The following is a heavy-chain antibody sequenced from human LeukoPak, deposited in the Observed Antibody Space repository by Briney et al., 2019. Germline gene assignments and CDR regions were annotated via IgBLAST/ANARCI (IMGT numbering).Heavy chain of an antibody. J-gene: IGHJ4*02. Sequence: GGVPRLSLAAAWFHLNLYVLNLVPPGPREGVEWVSTISNYGSGTYYADSAKGRFTISRDNSKNTLYLQMNSLRAEDTAVYYCAKDGGYYFDSWGQGTLVTVSS. CDR3: AKDGGYYFDS. V-gene: IGHV3-23*01. CDR2: ISNYGSGT. D-gene: IGHD3-10*01. CDR1: WFHLNLYV.